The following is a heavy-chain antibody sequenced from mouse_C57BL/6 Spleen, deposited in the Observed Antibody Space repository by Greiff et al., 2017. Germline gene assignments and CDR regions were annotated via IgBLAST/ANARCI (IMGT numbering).Heavy chain of an antibody. Sequence: EVQLQQSGPELVKPGDSVKISCKASGYSFTGYFMNWVMQSHGKSLEWIGRINPYNGDTFYNQKFKGKATLTVDKSSSTAHMELRSLTSEDSAVYYCARGGYYEGSRYFDYWGQGTTLTVSS. J-gene: IGHJ2*01. CDR2: INPYNGDT. V-gene: IGHV1-20*01. D-gene: IGHD2-4*01. CDR3: ARGGYYEGSRYFDY. CDR1: GYSFTGYF.